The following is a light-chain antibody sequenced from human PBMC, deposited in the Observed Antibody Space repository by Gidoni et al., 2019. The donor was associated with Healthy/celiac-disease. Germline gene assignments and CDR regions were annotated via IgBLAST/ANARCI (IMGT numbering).Light chain of an antibody. Sequence: DIQMTQSPSTLSASVGDRVTITCRASQSISSWLAWYPQKPGKAPKLLIYDASSLESGVPSRFSGSGSGTEFTLTISSLQPDDFATYYCQQYNSYPWTCGQXTKVEIK. CDR3: QQYNSYPWT. V-gene: IGKV1-5*01. J-gene: IGKJ1*01. CDR1: QSISSW. CDR2: DAS.